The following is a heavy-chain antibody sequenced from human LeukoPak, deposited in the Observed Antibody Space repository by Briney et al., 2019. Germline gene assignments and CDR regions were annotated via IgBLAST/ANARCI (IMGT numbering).Heavy chain of an antibody. CDR2: IYSSGST. Sequence: PSETLSLTCTVSGGSISSYYWSWIRQSPGKGLECIGYIYSSGSTYYSPSLKSRVTISIDTSKNQFSLRLSSVTAADTAVYYCARSGVVILFDYWGRGTLVTVSS. CDR3: ARSGVVILFDY. V-gene: IGHV4-59*01. D-gene: IGHD3-3*01. CDR1: GGSISSYY. J-gene: IGHJ4*02.